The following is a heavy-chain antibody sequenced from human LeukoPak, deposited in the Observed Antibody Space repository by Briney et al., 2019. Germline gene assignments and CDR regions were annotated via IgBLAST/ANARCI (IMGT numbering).Heavy chain of an antibody. V-gene: IGHV3-9*01. CDR1: GFTFDDYA. CDR2: ISWNSGSI. CDR3: ARVYDFWSGYYQFDY. Sequence: PGRSLRLSCAASGFTFDDYAMHWVRQAPGKGLEWVSGISWNSGSIGYADSVKGRFTISRDNAKNSLYLQMNSLRAEDTAVYYCARVYDFWSGYYQFDYWGQGTLVTVSS. J-gene: IGHJ4*02. D-gene: IGHD3/OR15-3a*01.